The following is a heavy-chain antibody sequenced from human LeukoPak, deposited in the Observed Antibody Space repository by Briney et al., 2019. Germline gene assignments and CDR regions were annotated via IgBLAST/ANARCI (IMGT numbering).Heavy chain of an antibody. J-gene: IGHJ3*02. CDR2: IYYSGST. CDR3: ARDAVDAFDI. CDR1: GGSISSGGYY. V-gene: IGHV4-31*03. Sequence: SSQTLSLTCTVSGGSISSGGYYWSWVSPHPGKGLEWIGYIYYSGSTYYSPSLKCRVTISVDTSKNQFSLKLSSVTAADTAVYYGARDAVDAFDIWGQGTMVTVSS.